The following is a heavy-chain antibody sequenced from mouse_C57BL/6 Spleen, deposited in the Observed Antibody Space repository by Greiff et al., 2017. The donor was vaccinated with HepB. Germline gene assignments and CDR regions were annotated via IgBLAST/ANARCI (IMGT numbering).Heavy chain of an antibody. Sequence: VHLVESGAELVRPGTSVKVSCKASGYAFTNYLIEWVKQRPGQGLEWIGVINPGSGGTNYNEKFKGKATLTADKSSSTAYMQLSSLTSEDSAVYFCARTAQATDYYAMDYWGQGTSVTVSS. D-gene: IGHD3-2*02. J-gene: IGHJ4*01. CDR2: INPGSGGT. CDR3: ARTAQATDYYAMDY. CDR1: GYAFTNYL. V-gene: IGHV1-54*01.